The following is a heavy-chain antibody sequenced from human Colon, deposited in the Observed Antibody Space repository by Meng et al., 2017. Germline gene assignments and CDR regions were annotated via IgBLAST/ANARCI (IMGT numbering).Heavy chain of an antibody. CDR2: INRSGST. J-gene: IGHJ5*02. CDR3: ARALNVRGLGHMWFDP. V-gene: IGHV4-31*03. Sequence: VVLPAPGDGLLKPSPRRSLTCPCSGGSLPRATCYCIWFRQAPRKRLEWIGIINRSGSTYYNPSLERWVTMLLAMSKHHFCLTLVSIAAAKRAGYSCARALNVRGLGHMWFDPWGQGTLVTVSS. CDR1: GGSLPRATCY. D-gene: IGHD1-1*01.